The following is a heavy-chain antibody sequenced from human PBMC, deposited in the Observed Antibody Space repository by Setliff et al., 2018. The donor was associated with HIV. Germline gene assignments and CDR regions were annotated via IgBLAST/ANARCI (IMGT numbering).Heavy chain of an antibody. Sequence: LSLTCAVFGGSFTDYYWSWIRQPPGKGLEWIGYIYYSGSTNYNPSLKSRVTISVDTSKNQFSLKLSSVTAADTAVYYCARQITMVRGVYQPYYYYYMDVWGKGTTVTVSS. V-gene: IGHV4-59*08. CDR1: GGSFTDYY. D-gene: IGHD3-10*01. J-gene: IGHJ6*03. CDR3: ARQITMVRGVYQPYYYYYMDV. CDR2: IYYSGST.